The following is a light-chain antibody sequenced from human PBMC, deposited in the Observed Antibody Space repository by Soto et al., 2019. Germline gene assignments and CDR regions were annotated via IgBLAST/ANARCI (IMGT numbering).Light chain of an antibody. J-gene: IGLJ1*01. Sequence: QSALAQPASVSGSPGQSITISCTGTSSDIGDYNYVSWYQQHPGKAPKLTIYDVNTRPSGVSNRFSGSKSGNTASLTISDLQAEYEADYYCSYYTPSATGLVGTVTKVTV. CDR1: SSDIGDYNY. CDR3: SYYTPSATGL. V-gene: IGLV2-14*03. CDR2: DVN.